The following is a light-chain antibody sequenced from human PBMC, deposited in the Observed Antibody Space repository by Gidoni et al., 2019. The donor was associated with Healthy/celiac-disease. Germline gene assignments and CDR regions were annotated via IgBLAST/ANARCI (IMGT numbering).Light chain of an antibody. CDR2: AAS. CDR3: QPSYSTPLT. CDR1: QSISSY. Sequence: DIQMTQSPSSLSASVGDRVTITCRASQSISSYLNWYQQKPGKAPKLLIYAASSLQSGVPSRFSGSGSGTDFTLTIRSLPPEDFATYYCQPSYSTPLTFGGGTQVEIK. J-gene: IGKJ4*01. V-gene: IGKV1-39*01.